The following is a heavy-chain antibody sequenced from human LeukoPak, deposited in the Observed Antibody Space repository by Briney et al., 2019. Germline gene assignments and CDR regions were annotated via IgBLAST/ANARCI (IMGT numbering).Heavy chain of an antibody. CDR2: INSDGSST. J-gene: IGHJ4*02. Sequence: GGSLRLSCAASGFTFSSYWMHWVRHAPGKGLVWVSRINSDGSSTSYADSVKGRFTISRDNAKNTLYLQMNSLRAEDTAVYYFARVWTAVVPAAMPISYFDYWGQGTLVTVSS. D-gene: IGHD2-2*01. CDR3: ARVWTAVVPAAMPISYFDY. V-gene: IGHV3-74*01. CDR1: GFTFSSYW.